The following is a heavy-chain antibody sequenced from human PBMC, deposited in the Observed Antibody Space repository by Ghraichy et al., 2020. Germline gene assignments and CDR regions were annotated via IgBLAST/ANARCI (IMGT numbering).Heavy chain of an antibody. CDR2: INSDGSST. J-gene: IGHJ4*02. CDR3: ARDPATWDYVWGTYRSGHKDY. CDR1: GFTFSSYW. Sequence: GGSLRLSCAASGFTFSSYWMNWVRQAPGKGLEWVSRINSDGSSTTYADSVKGRFAISRDNAKNTLYLQMNSLRAEDTAVYYCARDPATWDYVWGTYRSGHKDYWGQGSLVTVSS. V-gene: IGHV3-74*01. D-gene: IGHD3-16*02.